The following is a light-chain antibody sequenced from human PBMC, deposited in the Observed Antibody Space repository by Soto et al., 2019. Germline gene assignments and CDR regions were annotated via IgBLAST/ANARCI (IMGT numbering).Light chain of an antibody. CDR1: QSLSSY. V-gene: IGKV3-11*01. Sequence: EIVLTQSPATLSLSPGERATLSCRASQSLSSYLAWYQQKRGQAPRLLIYDASKRATGIPARFSGSGSGTDFTLSISSLDPEDFAVYYCQQRSDWPLTFGGGTKVETK. CDR2: DAS. J-gene: IGKJ4*01. CDR3: QQRSDWPLT.